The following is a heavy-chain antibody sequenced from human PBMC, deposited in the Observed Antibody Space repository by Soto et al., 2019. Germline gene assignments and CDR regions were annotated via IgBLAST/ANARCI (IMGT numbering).Heavy chain of an antibody. CDR1: GFTFSTYA. J-gene: IGHJ4*02. CDR3: ASASVSWASDY. V-gene: IGHV3-23*01. CDR2: ITGTGGDT. Sequence: EVKLLQSGGGLVQSGGSLRLSCAASGFTFSTYAMSWVRQAPGKGLEWVSCITGTGGDTYYADSVEGRFTISRDNSKNTLYLHMNSLRVEDTAMYYCASASVSWASDYWGQGTLVTVSS. D-gene: IGHD6-13*01.